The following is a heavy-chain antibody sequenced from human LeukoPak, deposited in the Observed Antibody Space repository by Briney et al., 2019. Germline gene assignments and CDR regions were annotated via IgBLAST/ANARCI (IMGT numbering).Heavy chain of an antibody. V-gene: IGHV3-30*18. CDR1: GFTFSSYG. D-gene: IGHD3-16*01. J-gene: IGHJ4*02. CDR3: AKDYDSYFDY. CDR2: ISYDGSNK. Sequence: SLRLSCAASGFTFSSYGMHWVRQAPGKGLEWVAVISYDGSNKYYADSVKGRFTISRDNSKNTLYLQMNSLRAEDTAVYYCAKDYDSYFDYWGQGTLVTVSS.